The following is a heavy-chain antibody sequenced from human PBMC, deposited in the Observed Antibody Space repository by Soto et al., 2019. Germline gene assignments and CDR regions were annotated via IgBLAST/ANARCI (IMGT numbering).Heavy chain of an antibody. CDR3: AVTPGYMTTPRPPFDY. CDR2: ISGSGGST. CDR1: GFTFSSYA. J-gene: IGHJ4*02. V-gene: IGHV3-23*01. Sequence: GGSLRLSCAASGFTFSSYAMSWVRQAPGKGLEWVSAISGSGGSTYYADSVKGRFTISRDNSKNTLYLQMNSLRAEDTAVYYWAVTPGYMTTPRPPFDYGGQGTRVTVPP. D-gene: IGHD4-17*01.